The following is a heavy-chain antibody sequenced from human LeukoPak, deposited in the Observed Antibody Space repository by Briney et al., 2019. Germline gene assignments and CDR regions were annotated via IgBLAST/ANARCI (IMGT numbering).Heavy chain of an antibody. CDR2: IKQDGSDK. V-gene: IGHV3-7*05. J-gene: IGHJ4*02. D-gene: IGHD5-18*01. Sequence: GGSLRLSWAASGXTFSSYWMTWVRQAPGKGREWVANIKQDGSDKAYVDSVKGRFTISRDNAKNSLYLQMNSLRAEDTAVYYCARCVAAIDYWGQGTLVTVSS. CDR1: GXTFSSYW. CDR3: ARCVAAIDY.